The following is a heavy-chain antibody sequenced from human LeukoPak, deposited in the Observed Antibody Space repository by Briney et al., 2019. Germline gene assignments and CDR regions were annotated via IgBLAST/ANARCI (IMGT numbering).Heavy chain of an antibody. CDR2: ISNDRTNK. CDR1: GFTFSGYA. Sequence: GGSLRLSCTASGFTFSGYALHWVRQAPGKGLEWVAVISNDRTNKNYADSVKGRFTISRDNAKNSLYLQMNSLRAEDTAVYYCARDQTATTYAGYYYGMDVWGQGTTVTVSS. CDR3: ARDQTATTYAGYYYGMDV. D-gene: IGHD5-12*01. J-gene: IGHJ6*02. V-gene: IGHV3-30*04.